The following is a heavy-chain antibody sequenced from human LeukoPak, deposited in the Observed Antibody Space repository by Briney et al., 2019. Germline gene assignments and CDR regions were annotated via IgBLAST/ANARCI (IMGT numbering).Heavy chain of an antibody. CDR1: GYTFSTYW. V-gene: IGHV5-51*01. Sequence: GESLKISCKGSGYTFSTYWIGWVRQMPGKGREWMGITYPGDSDRRYSPSFQGQVTMSADKSISTAYLQWSSLKASDTAMYFCTRRRVTYSNSSGRSRYYFDYWGQGTLVTVYS. J-gene: IGHJ4*02. CDR2: TYPGDSDR. CDR3: TRRRVTYSNSSGRSRYYFDY. D-gene: IGHD6-6*01.